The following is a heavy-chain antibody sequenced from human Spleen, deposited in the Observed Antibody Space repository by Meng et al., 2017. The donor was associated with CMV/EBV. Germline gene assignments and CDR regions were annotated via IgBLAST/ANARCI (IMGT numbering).Heavy chain of an antibody. D-gene: IGHD3-3*01. CDR2: ISGYNENT. J-gene: IGHJ4*02. CDR1: GYSFTSYG. V-gene: IGHV1-18*01. CDR3: ARAFWSGYYPDY. Sequence: ASVKVSCKASGYSFTSYGISWVRQAPGQGLEWMGWISGYNENTDHPQKLQGRVTMTKDTSTSTAYMELRSLRSDDTAGYYCARAFWSGYYPDYWGQGTLVTVSS.